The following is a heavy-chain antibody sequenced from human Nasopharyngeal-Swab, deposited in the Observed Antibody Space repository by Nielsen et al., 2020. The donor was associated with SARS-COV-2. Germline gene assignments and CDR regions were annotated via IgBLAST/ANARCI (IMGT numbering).Heavy chain of an antibody. J-gene: IGHJ4*02. CDR3: ARGRRYYYDSSGPLSDFDY. D-gene: IGHD3-22*01. CDR2: ISAYNGNT. CDR1: GYTFTSYG. Sequence: ASVKVSCKASGYTFTSYGISWVRQAPGQGLEWMGWISAYNGNTNSAQKLQGRVTMTTDTSTSTAYMELRSLRSDDTAVYYCARGRRYYYDSSGPLSDFDYWGQGTLVTVSS. V-gene: IGHV1-18*01.